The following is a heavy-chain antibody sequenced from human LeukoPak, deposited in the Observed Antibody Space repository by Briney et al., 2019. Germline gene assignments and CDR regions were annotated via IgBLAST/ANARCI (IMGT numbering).Heavy chain of an antibody. J-gene: IGHJ6*03. D-gene: IGHD2-15*01. Sequence: PSETLSLTCAVYGGSFSGYYWSWIRQPPGKGLEWIGEINHSGSTNYNPSLKSRVTISVDTSKNQFSLKLSSVTAADTAVYYCARHRGYCSGGSCYSSHYYYYYMDVWGKGTTVTISS. CDR2: INHSGST. CDR3: ARHRGYCSGGSCYSSHYYYYYMDV. CDR1: GGSFSGYY. V-gene: IGHV4-34*01.